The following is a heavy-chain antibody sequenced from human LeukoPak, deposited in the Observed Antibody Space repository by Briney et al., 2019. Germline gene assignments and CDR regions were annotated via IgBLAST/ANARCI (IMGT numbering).Heavy chain of an antibody. V-gene: IGHV3-30*02. J-gene: IGHJ4*02. CDR2: IQSDGSNS. Sequence: PGGSLRLSRAASRITFRSSDMHWVRQAPGKGLEWVAFIQSDGSNSYYADSVKGRFTISRDNSLDNLYLQMNSLKLEDTAVYFCARNLGYYAVDYWGQGTLVTVSS. CDR1: RITFRSSD. CDR3: ARNLGYYAVDY. D-gene: IGHD1-26*01.